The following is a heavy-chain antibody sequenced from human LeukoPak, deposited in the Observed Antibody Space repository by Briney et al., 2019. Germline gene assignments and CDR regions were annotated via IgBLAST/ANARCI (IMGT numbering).Heavy chain of an antibody. Sequence: GASLKISCKISGYRLTNNWIGWVRQVPGKGLEWMGLIYPGDSDTRYSPSFQGQVTFSVDASISTAYLQLSGLRASDTAIYYCVRFGLTSSLDYWGQGTLVTVSS. J-gene: IGHJ4*02. CDR2: IYPGDSDT. CDR1: GYRLTNNW. V-gene: IGHV5-51*01. CDR3: VRFGLTSSLDY. D-gene: IGHD6-13*01.